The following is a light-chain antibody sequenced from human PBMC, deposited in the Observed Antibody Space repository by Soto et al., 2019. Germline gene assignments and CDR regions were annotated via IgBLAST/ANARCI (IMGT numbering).Light chain of an antibody. J-gene: IGKJ1*01. CDR1: QSVSRW. CDR3: PHYTHNWT. V-gene: IGKV1-5*03. Sequence: DIEMTESRSTLSAYVGDRVTIACRASQSVSRWLAWYQQKPGKAPKLLIYKASTLESGVPSRFSGSGSGTEFTLAISSLQPDDSATYYCPHYTHNWTFAPGPKV. CDR2: KAS.